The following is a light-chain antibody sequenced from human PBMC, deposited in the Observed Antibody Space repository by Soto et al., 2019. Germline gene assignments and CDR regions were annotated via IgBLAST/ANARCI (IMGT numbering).Light chain of an antibody. J-gene: IGKJ1*01. CDR3: QQYNSYRT. V-gene: IGKV1-5*03. Sequence: DIQMTQSPSTLSASVGDRVTITCRASQSISSWLAWYQQKPGKAPKLLIYKASSLESGAPSRFSGSGSGTDFTLTISSLQPDDFATYYCQQYNSYRTFGQGTKVEIK. CDR2: KAS. CDR1: QSISSW.